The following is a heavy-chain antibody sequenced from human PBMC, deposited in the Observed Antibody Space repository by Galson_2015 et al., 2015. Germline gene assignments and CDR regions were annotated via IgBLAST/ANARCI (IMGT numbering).Heavy chain of an antibody. J-gene: IGHJ3*02. CDR2: ISGSGGSS. D-gene: IGHD2-2*01. CDR3: ATFCPSTACIQKRAFDI. Sequence: SLRLSCAASGFTFISYDMSWVRQAPGKGLEWVSTISGSGGSSFYADSVKGRFTISRDNSKNTLYLQMNGLRAEDTAVYYCATFCPSTACIQKRAFDIWGQGTMVTVSS. CDR1: GFTFISYD. V-gene: IGHV3-23*01.